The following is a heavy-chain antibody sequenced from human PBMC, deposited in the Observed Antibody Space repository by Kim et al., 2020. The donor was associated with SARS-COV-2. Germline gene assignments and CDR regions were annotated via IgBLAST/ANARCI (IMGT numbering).Heavy chain of an antibody. D-gene: IGHD2-2*01. CDR2: MNPNSGNT. V-gene: IGHV1-8*01. J-gene: IGHJ3*02. Sequence: ASVKVSCKASGYTFTSYDINWVRQATGQGLEWMGWMNPNSGNTGYAQKFQGRVTMTRNTSISTAYMELSSLRSEDTAVYYCARGYQLLLLSVGAFDIWGQGTMVTVSS. CDR3: ARGYQLLLLSVGAFDI. CDR1: GYTFTSYD.